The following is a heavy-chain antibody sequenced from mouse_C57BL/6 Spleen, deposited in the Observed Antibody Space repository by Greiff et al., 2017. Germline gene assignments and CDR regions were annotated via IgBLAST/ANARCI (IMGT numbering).Heavy chain of an antibody. V-gene: IGHV1-82*01. CDR3: ATDTRGSSGYWFAY. D-gene: IGHD3-2*02. Sequence: QVQLQQSGPELVKPGASVKISCKASGYAFSSSWMNWVKQRPGKGLEWIGRIYPGDGETTYKGKFKGKATLTADKSSSTAYMQLSSLTAEDSAVYFWATDTRGSSGYWFAYWGQGTLVTVSA. CDR2: IYPGDGET. CDR1: GYAFSSSW. J-gene: IGHJ3*01.